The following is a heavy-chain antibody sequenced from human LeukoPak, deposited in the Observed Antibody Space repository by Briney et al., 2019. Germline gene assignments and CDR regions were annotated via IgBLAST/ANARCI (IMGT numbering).Heavy chain of an antibody. CDR3: ARGTTGTTEKAFDI. D-gene: IGHD1-1*01. V-gene: IGHV3-21*01. CDR2: ISSSSSYI. CDR1: GFTFSSYS. Sequence: KPGGSLRLSCAASGFTFSSYSMNWVRQAPGKGLEWVSSISSSSSYIYYADSVKGRFTISRDNAKNSLYLQMNSLRAEDTAVYYCARGTTGTTEKAFDIWGQGTMVTVSS. J-gene: IGHJ3*02.